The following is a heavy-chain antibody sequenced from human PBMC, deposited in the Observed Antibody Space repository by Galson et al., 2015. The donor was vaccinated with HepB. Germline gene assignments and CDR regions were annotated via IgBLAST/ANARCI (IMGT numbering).Heavy chain of an antibody. Sequence: SLRLSCAASRFTFNTYTMHWVRQAPGKGLEWVAITSYDGSDKFYADSVKGRFTISRDNPKNTLYLQMNSLRAEDTAVYYCARGVRYCSGGNCYGMDVWGQGTTVTVSS. D-gene: IGHD2-15*01. CDR2: TSYDGSDK. J-gene: IGHJ6*02. CDR3: ARGVRYCSGGNCYGMDV. CDR1: RFTFNTYT. V-gene: IGHV3-30-3*01.